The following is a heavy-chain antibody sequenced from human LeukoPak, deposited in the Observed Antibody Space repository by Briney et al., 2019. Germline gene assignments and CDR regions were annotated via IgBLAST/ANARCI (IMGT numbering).Heavy chain of an antibody. J-gene: IGHJ5*02. CDR2: ISYDGSNK. CDR3: ASAVLRLGELSLGP. Sequence: GGSLRLSCAASGFTFSSYAMHWVRQAPGKGLEWVAVISYDGSNKYYADSVKGRFTISRDNSKNTLYLQMNSLRAEDTAVYYCASAVLRLGELSLGPWGQGTLVTVSS. V-gene: IGHV3-30*04. CDR1: GFTFSSYA. D-gene: IGHD3-16*02.